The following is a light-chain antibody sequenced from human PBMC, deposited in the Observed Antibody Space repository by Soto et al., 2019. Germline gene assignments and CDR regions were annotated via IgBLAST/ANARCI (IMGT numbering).Light chain of an antibody. V-gene: IGKV1-5*01. CDR1: QAVGNW. CDR3: QQYNSYL. CDR2: DAS. Sequence: DIQMTQSPSTLSASVGDRVTITCRASQAVGNWLAWYQQKPVKAPKLLIYDASSLQSGVPSRFSGSGSGTEFPLSISSLEPDDFATYFCQQYNSYLFGPGTKVDIK. J-gene: IGKJ3*01.